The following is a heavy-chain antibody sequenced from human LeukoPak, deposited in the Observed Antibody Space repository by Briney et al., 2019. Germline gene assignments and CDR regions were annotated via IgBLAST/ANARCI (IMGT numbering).Heavy chain of an antibody. Sequence: SGTLSLTCAVSGGSISSSNWWSWVRQRPGKGLEWIGEIYHSGSTNYNPSLKSRVTISVDKSKNQFSLKLSSVTAADTAVYYCASGGGTTVTTLDYWGQGTLVTVSS. CDR2: IYHSGST. J-gene: IGHJ4*02. D-gene: IGHD4-17*01. CDR3: ASGGGTTVTTLDY. CDR1: GGSISSSNW. V-gene: IGHV4-4*02.